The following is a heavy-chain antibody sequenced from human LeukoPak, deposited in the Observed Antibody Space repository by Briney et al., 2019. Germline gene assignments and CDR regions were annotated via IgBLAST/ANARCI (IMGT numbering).Heavy chain of an antibody. CDR1: GDSVSSNSAA. D-gene: IGHD1-26*01. V-gene: IGHV6-1*01. Sequence: SQTLSLTCAISGDSVSSNSAAWNWIRQSPSRGLEWLGRTYYRSKWYNDYAVSVKSRITINPDTSKNQFSLQLNSVTPEDTAVYYCARDSSGSYYSADMDVDSYYFDYWGQGTLVTVSS. CDR3: ARDSSGSYYSADMDVDSYYFDY. CDR2: TYYRSKWYN. J-gene: IGHJ4*02.